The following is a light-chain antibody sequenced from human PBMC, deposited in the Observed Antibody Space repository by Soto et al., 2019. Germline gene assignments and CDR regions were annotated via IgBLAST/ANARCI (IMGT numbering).Light chain of an antibody. CDR1: NTGSKS. J-gene: IGLJ2*01. CDR2: DDS. Sequence: SYELTQPPSVSVAPGHTARITRGGTNTGSKSVHWYQQKPGQAPVLVVYDDSDRPSGIPERFSGSNSGNTATLTISRVEAGDEADYYCQVWDSSSDHGVFGGGTKVTVL. CDR3: QVWDSSSDHGV. V-gene: IGLV3-21*02.